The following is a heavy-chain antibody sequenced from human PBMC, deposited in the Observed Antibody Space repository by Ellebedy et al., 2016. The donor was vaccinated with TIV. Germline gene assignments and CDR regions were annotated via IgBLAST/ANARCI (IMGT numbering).Heavy chain of an antibody. CDR3: ARSRTRIAAAAADY. CDR2: IKQDGSEK. J-gene: IGHJ4*02. V-gene: IGHV3-7*03. Sequence: GESLKISCAASGFTFSSYWMSWVRQAPGKGLEWVANIKQDGSEKEYVDSVKGRFTIPRDNAKNSLYLQMNSLRAEDTAVYYCARSRTRIAAAAADYWGQGTLVTVSS. D-gene: IGHD6-13*01. CDR1: GFTFSSYW.